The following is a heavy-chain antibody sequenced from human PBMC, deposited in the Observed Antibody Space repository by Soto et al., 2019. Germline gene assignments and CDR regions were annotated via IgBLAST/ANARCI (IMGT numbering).Heavy chain of an antibody. Sequence: QVQLQESGPGLVKPSETLSLTCTVSGGSINSYYWSWIRQPPGKGLEWIGYIYYTGSTNYTPSLKIRVNISVDTSKNQFSLKLSSVAPAATAVYYCARSSRGAAAGFDYWGQGALVTVSS. CDR2: IYYTGST. J-gene: IGHJ4*02. D-gene: IGHD6-13*01. CDR3: ARSSRGAAAGFDY. CDR1: GGSINSYY. V-gene: IGHV4-59*01.